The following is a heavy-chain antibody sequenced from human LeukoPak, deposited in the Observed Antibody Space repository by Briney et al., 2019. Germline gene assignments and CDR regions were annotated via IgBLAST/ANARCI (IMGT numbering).Heavy chain of an antibody. CDR1: GFTFSSYA. J-gene: IGHJ4*02. Sequence: PGGSLRLSCAASGFTFSSYAINWVRQAPGKGLEWVSAISGSGGSTYYADSVKGRFTISRDNSKNTLYLQMNRLRAEDTAVYYCAKDRAAAGTHSFDYWGQGTLVTVSS. D-gene: IGHD6-13*01. V-gene: IGHV3-23*01. CDR2: ISGSGGST. CDR3: AKDRAAAGTHSFDY.